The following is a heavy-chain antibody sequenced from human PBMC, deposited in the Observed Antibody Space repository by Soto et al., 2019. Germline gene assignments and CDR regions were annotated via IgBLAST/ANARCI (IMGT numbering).Heavy chain of an antibody. D-gene: IGHD5-12*01. V-gene: IGHV3-30-3*01. CDR1: GFTFSNYA. CDR2: ISYDGSNK. Sequence: QVQLVESGGGVVQPGRSLRLSCAASGFTFSNYAMHWVRQAPGKGLEWVAFISYDGSNKYYADSVKGRFTISRDNSKNTLYLQMNSLRAEDPAVYYCARGSGYESDRVDYWGQGTLVTVSS. CDR3: ARGSGYESDRVDY. J-gene: IGHJ4*02.